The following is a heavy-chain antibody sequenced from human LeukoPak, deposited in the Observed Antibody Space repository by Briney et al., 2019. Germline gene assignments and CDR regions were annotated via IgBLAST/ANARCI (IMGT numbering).Heavy chain of an antibody. CDR1: GFTFSSYG. D-gene: IGHD5-18*01. V-gene: IGHV3-30*18. J-gene: IGHJ3*02. CDR2: ISYDGSNK. Sequence: GRSLRLSCAASGFTFSSYGMHWVRQAPGKGLEGVAVISYDGSNKYYADSVKGRFTISRDNSKNTLYLQMNSLRAEDTAVYYCAKELYSYGEGSFDIWGQGTMVTVSS. CDR3: AKELYSYGEGSFDI.